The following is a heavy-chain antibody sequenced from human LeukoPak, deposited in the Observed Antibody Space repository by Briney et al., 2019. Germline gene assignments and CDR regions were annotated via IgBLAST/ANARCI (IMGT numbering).Heavy chain of an antibody. D-gene: IGHD3-22*01. J-gene: IGHJ3*02. Sequence: GESLKISWKGPGYSFTSYWIGWVRQMPGKGLEWMGIIYPGDSDTRYSPSFQGQVTISADKSISTAYLQWSSLKASDTAMYYCASSYDSSGYYYVDDAFNIWGQGTMVTVSS. CDR3: ASSYDSSGYYYVDDAFNI. V-gene: IGHV5-51*01. CDR2: IYPGDSDT. CDR1: GYSFTSYW.